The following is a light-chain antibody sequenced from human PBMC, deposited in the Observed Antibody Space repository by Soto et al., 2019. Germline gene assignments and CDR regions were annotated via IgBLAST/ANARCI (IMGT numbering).Light chain of an antibody. CDR3: QHYNSYSEA. V-gene: IGKV1-5*03. J-gene: IGKJ1*01. CDR1: QTISSW. CDR2: KAS. Sequence: DIQMTQSPSTLSGSVGDRVTITCRASQTISSWLAWYQQKPGKAPKLLIYKASTLKSGVPSRFRGSGSGTEFTLTISSLQPDDFETYYCQHYNSYSEALGQGTNVDIK.